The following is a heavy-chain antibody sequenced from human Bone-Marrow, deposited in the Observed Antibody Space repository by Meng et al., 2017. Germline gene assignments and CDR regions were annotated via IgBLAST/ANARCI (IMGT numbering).Heavy chain of an antibody. CDR2: IYYSGST. J-gene: IGHJ4*02. CDR3: ARVGQTSYYYASGSYYIDY. CDR1: GGSISSYY. V-gene: IGHV4-59*01. Sequence: GSLRLSCTVSGGSISSYYWSWIRQPPGKGLEWIGYIYYSGSTNYNPSLKSRVTISVDTSKNQFSLKLNSVTAADTAVYYCARVGQTSYYYASGSYYIDYWGQGTLVTVSS. D-gene: IGHD3-10*01.